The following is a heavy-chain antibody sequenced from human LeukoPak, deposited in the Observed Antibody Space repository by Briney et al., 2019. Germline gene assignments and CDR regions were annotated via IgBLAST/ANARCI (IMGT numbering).Heavy chain of an antibody. CDR2: ISWNSGSI. CDR3: AKDMVIAVAGYAFDI. Sequence: TGGSLRLSCAASGFTFDDYAMHWVRQAPGKGLEWVSGISWNSGSIGYADSVKGRFTISRDNAKNSLYLQMNSLRAEDTALYYCAKDMVIAVAGYAFDIWGQGTMVTVSS. CDR1: GFTFDDYA. V-gene: IGHV3-9*01. J-gene: IGHJ3*02. D-gene: IGHD6-19*01.